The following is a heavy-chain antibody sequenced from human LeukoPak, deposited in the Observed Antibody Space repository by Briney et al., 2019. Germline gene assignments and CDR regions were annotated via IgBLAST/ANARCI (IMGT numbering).Heavy chain of an antibody. D-gene: IGHD6-19*01. CDR3: AREQWLFDY. CDR1: GFTFSTYW. Sequence: GGSLRLSCAASGFTFSTYWMSWVRQAPGKGLEWVANIKEDGSEKYFVDSVKGRFTISRDNAKNSVYLQMNSLRAEDTAVYFCAREQWLFDYWGQGTLVTVSS. CDR2: IKEDGSEK. J-gene: IGHJ4*02. V-gene: IGHV3-7*01.